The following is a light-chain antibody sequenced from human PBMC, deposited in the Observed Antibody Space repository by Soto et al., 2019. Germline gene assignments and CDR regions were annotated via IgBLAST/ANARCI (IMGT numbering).Light chain of an antibody. CDR3: SSYTSSSTLEV. CDR1: SSDVGGYNY. J-gene: IGLJ1*01. V-gene: IGLV2-14*01. CDR2: DVS. Sequence: QSALTQPASVSGSPVQSITISCTGTSSDVGGYNYVSWYQQHPGKAPKLMIYDVSNRPSGVSNRFSGSKSGNTASLTISGLQAEDEADYYCSSYTSSSTLEVFGTGTKVTVL.